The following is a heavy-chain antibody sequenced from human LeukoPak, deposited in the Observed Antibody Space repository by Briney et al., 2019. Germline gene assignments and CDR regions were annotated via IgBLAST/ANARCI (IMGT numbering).Heavy chain of an antibody. CDR1: GGSFSGYY. Sequence: PSETLSLTCAVYGGSFSGYYWSWIRQPPGKGLEWIGEINHSGSTNHNPSLKSRVTISVDTSKNQFSLRLSSVTAADTAVYYCASLIRQGHYAMDVWGQGTMVTVSS. CDR2: INHSGST. CDR3: ASLIRQGHYAMDV. J-gene: IGHJ6*02. V-gene: IGHV4-34*01.